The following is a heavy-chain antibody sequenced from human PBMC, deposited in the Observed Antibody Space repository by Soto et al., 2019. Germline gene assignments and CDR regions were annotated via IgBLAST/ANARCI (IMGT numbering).Heavy chain of an antibody. CDR2: IYYSGST. Sequence: QVQLQESGPGLVKPSQTLSLTCSVSGYSMRIGGYYWSWIRQLPGKGLEWIGYIYYSGSTNYNPSVKSRVTISVDTSKNQFSLRLSSVXAXXTAVYYCARGKGSGRARDWFDTRGQGTRVTVSS. CDR1: GYSMRIGGYY. CDR3: ARGKGSGRARDWFDT. D-gene: IGHD3-10*01. V-gene: IGHV4-31*03. J-gene: IGHJ5*02.